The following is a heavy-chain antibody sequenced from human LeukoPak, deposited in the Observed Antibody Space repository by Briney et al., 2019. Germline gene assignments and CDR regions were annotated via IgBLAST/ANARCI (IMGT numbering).Heavy chain of an antibody. V-gene: IGHV3-30*02. CDR2: IRSEGTNK. CDR3: AKDPSKASRTLDI. J-gene: IGHJ3*02. Sequence: GGSLRLSCAASGFTFSNFGMHWVRQAPGKGLEWVALIRSEGTNKYYLDSVEGRFTVSRDNSKNTLFLQMNSLRPEDTAIYYCAKDPSKASRTLDIWGQGTLVVVSA. CDR1: GFTFSNFG.